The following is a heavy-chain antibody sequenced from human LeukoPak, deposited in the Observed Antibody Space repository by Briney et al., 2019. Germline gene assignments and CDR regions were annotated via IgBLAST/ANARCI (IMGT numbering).Heavy chain of an antibody. D-gene: IGHD6-13*01. V-gene: IGHV4-34*01. CDR2: INHSGST. Sequence: RPSETLSLTCAVYGGSFSGYYWSWIRQPPEKGLEWIGEINHSGSTNYNPSLKSRVPISVDTSKNQFSLKLSSVTAADTAVYYCARAQDSPAAGGTAVDYYFDYWGQGTLVTVSS. CDR3: ARAQDSPAAGGTAVDYYFDY. J-gene: IGHJ4*02. CDR1: GGSFSGYY.